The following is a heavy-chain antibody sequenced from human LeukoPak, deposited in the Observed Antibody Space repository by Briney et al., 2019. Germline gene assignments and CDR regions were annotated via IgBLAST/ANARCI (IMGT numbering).Heavy chain of an antibody. D-gene: IGHD5-18*01. CDR3: ARPGDVDTAPYYFDY. CDR1: GFTFSSRDW. CDR2: ISSSSSYI. V-gene: IGHV3-21*01. J-gene: IGHJ4*02. Sequence: GGSLRLSCVASGFTFSSRDWMTWVRQAPGKGLEWVSSISSSSSYIYYADSVKGRFTISRDNAKNSLYLQMNSLRAEDTAVYYCARPGDVDTAPYYFDYWGQGTLVTVSS.